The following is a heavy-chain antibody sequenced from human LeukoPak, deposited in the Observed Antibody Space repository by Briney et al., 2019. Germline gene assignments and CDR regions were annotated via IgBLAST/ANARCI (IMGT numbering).Heavy chain of an antibody. CDR3: ARGVAAAGTGGFDP. J-gene: IGHJ5*02. V-gene: IGHV3-48*03. CDR2: ISSSGSTI. Sequence: PGGSLRLSCAASGFTFSSYEMNWVRQAPGKGLEWVSYISSSGSTIYYADSVKGRFTISRDNAKNSPYLQMNSLRAEDTAVYYCARGVAAAGTGGFDPRGQGTLVTASS. CDR1: GFTFSSYE. D-gene: IGHD6-13*01.